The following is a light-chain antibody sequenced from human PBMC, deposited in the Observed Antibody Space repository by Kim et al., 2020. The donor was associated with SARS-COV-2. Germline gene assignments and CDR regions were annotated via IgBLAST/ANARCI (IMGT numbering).Light chain of an antibody. V-gene: IGKV3D-7*01. Sequence: PGERVTLSCRASQSVSSSYLTWYQQKPGQAPRLLIYGASTRATGIPPRFSGSGSGTDFTLTISSLQPEDFAVYYCQQDYNLPWTSGQGTKV. CDR2: GAS. CDR1: QSVSSSY. CDR3: QQDYNLPWT. J-gene: IGKJ1*01.